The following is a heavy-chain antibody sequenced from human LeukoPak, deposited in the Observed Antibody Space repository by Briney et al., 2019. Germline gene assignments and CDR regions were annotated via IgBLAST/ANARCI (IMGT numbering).Heavy chain of an antibody. D-gene: IGHD6-19*01. V-gene: IGHV3-23*01. CDR2: ISGSGGST. CDR1: GSTFSTYG. CDR3: AFLAVAGRAFDY. J-gene: IGHJ4*02. Sequence: GGSLRLSCAASGSTFSTYGMHWVRQAPGKGLEWVSAISGSGGSTYYADSVKGRFTISRDNSKNTLYLQMNSLRAEDTAVYYCAFLAVAGRAFDYWGQGTLVTVSS.